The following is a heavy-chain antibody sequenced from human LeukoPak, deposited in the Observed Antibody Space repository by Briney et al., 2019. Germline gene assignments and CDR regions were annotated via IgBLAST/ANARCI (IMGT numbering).Heavy chain of an antibody. CDR1: GGSISNYY. Sequence: SETLSLTCTVSGGSISNYYWSWIRQPAGKGLEWIGRKYARGSSNYNPSLKSRVTMSVDTSKNQFSLKLTSMTAADTAVYYCARGGSSGYYYGWGQGTLVTVSS. V-gene: IGHV4-4*07. D-gene: IGHD3-22*01. J-gene: IGHJ4*02. CDR3: ARGGSSGYYYG. CDR2: KYARGSS.